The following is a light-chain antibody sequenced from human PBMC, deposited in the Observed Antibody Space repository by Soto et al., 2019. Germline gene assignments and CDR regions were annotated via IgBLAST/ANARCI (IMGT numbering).Light chain of an antibody. CDR2: AAS. Sequence: DIQMPQSPSTLPASVGDRAPITCRASQGISSWLAWYQKKPGKAPKILIYAASSLQSGVPSRFSGSGSGTDFNLTISSLQTEDLATYYCQQANSFPLTFGGGTKVDIK. CDR1: QGISSW. V-gene: IGKV1-12*01. J-gene: IGKJ4*01. CDR3: QQANSFPLT.